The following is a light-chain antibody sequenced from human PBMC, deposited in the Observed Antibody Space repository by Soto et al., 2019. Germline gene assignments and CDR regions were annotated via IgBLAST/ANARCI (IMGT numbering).Light chain of an antibody. CDR3: AAWDDTVRSYV. CDR1: ISNIGNNY. CDR2: RND. J-gene: IGLJ1*01. V-gene: IGLV1-47*01. Sequence: VLTQPSSVSGTPGQGVTISCSGSISNIGNNYVYWFQQLPGTAPKVLTNRNDQRPSGVPDRFSGSKSGTSASLAISGLRSEDEADYYCAAWDDTVRSYVFGTGTKLTVL.